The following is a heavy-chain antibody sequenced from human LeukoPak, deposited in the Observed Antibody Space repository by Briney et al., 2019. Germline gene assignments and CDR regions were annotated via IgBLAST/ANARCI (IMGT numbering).Heavy chain of an antibody. J-gene: IGHJ4*02. CDR3: ARDNDWAFHY. Sequence: PGGSLRLSCAASGFTFSNYVMSWVRQAPGKGLEWVSYINHNGEMIFYPDFVKGRFTISRDNAKNSLYLQMNSLRDEDTAVYCCARDNDWAFHYWGQGTLVTVSS. CDR2: INHNGEMI. D-gene: IGHD3-9*01. CDR1: GFTFSNYV. V-gene: IGHV3-48*02.